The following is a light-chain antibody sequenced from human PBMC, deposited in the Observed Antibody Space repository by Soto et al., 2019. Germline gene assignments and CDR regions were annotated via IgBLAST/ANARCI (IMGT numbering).Light chain of an antibody. CDR2: AAS. J-gene: IGKJ3*01. CDR3: QQSYRTPLT. V-gene: IGKV1-39*01. Sequence: DIQMTQSPSSLSASVGYRFTITCRASRTINTYLNWYQQKPGKAPKLLIHAASSLQSGVPSRFSGSGSGTDFTLTTSSLQPEDFATYYCQQSYRTPLTFGPGTKVDIK. CDR1: RTINTY.